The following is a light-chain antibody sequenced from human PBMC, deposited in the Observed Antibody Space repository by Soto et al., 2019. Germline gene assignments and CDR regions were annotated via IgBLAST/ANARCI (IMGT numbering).Light chain of an antibody. J-gene: IGLJ1*01. CDR1: SSDVGGYNY. V-gene: IGLV2-14*01. CDR2: DVS. Sequence: QSALTLPASVSGSPGQSITIACTGTSSDVGGYNYVSWYQQHPGKAPKLMIYDVSNRPSGVSNRFSGSKSGNTASLTISGLQAEDEADYYCSSYTSSSTSYVFGTGTKVTVL. CDR3: SSYTSSSTSYV.